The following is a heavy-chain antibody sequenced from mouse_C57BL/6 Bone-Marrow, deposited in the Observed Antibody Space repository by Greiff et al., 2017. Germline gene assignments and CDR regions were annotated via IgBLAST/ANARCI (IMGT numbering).Heavy chain of an antibody. CDR1: GYTFTSYW. D-gene: IGHD1-1*01. CDR2: IDPSDSYT. V-gene: IGHV1-69*01. J-gene: IGHJ4*01. Sequence: QVQLQQPGAELVMPGASVKLSCKASGYTFTSYWMHWVKQRPGQGLEWIGEIDPSDSYTNYNQKFQGKSTLTVDKSSSTAYMQLSSLTSEDAAVYYCARDYYGSSYAGSRYAMDYWGQGTSVTVSS. CDR3: ARDYYGSSYAGSRYAMDY.